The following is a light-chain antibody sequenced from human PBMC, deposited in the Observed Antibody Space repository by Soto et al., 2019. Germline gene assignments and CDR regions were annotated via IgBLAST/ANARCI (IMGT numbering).Light chain of an antibody. CDR2: GNS. Sequence: QSVLTQPPSVSGAPGQRVTISCTGSSSKIGAGYDVHWYQQLPGTAPNLLIYGNSNRPSGVPDRFSGSKSGTSASLAITGLQAEDEADYYCQSYDSSLSAFYVFGTGTKVTVL. CDR3: QSYDSSLSAFYV. CDR1: SSKIGAGYD. V-gene: IGLV1-40*01. J-gene: IGLJ1*01.